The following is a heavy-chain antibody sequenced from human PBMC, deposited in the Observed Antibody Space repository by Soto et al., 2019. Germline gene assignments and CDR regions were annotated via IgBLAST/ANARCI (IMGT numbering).Heavy chain of an antibody. J-gene: IGHJ4*02. D-gene: IGHD1-20*01. CDR1: GFSFTNYG. V-gene: IGHV3-30*03. CDR3: ARYNWNGGTDY. CDR2: ISYDGNNK. Sequence: QEHLVESGGGVVQPGRSLRLSCAASGFSFTNYGMHWVRQAPGKGQEWVAVISYDGNNKHYADFVKGRFTISRDTSNNTVSLQMYSLRPEDTAVYYCARYNWNGGTDYWGQGTVVTVSS.